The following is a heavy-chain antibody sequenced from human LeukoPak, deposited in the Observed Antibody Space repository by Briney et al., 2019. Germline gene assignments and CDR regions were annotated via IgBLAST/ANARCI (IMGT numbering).Heavy chain of an antibody. Sequence: GGSLRLSCAASGFTFDGYAMHWVRHVPGKGLEWVSGISWNSGSIGYADSEKGRLTISRDNAKNSLYLQMNSLRPEDTALYYCARSIAARRSFDYWGQGTLVTVSS. V-gene: IGHV3-9*01. CDR2: ISWNSGSI. CDR1: GFTFDGYA. J-gene: IGHJ4*02. D-gene: IGHD6-6*01. CDR3: ARSIAARRSFDY.